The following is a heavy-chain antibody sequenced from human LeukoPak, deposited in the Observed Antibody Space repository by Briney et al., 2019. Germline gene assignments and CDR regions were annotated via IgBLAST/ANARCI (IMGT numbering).Heavy chain of an antibody. Sequence: SETLSLTCTVSGGSISSYYWSWIRQPPGKGLEWIGYIYYSGSTNYNPSLKSRVTILVDTSKNQFSLKLSSVTAADTAVYYCARVEGGYHYWYFDLWGRGTLVTVSS. J-gene: IGHJ2*01. V-gene: IGHV4-59*01. CDR3: ARVEGGYHYWYFDL. D-gene: IGHD3-22*01. CDR2: IYYSGST. CDR1: GGSISSYY.